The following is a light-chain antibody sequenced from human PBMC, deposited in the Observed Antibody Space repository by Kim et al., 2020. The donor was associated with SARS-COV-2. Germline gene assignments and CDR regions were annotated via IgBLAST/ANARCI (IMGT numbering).Light chain of an antibody. CDR1: QSISSY. CDR3: QQSYSTPLT. Sequence: DIQMTQSPSSLSASVGDRVTITCRAGQSISSYLNWYQQKPGKAPKLLIYAASSLQSGVPSRFSGSGSGTDFTLTISSLQPEDFAPYYCQQSYSTPLTFGGGTKLEI. CDR2: AAS. V-gene: IGKV1-39*01. J-gene: IGKJ4*01.